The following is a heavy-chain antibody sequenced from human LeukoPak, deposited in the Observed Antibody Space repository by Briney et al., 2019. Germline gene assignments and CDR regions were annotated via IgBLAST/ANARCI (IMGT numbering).Heavy chain of an antibody. Sequence: SETLSLTCTVSGASLNNYYWSWIRQPPGMGLEWIGYIHSSGSTNYNPSLKSRVAISIDTSKNQFSLRVNSMTAADAAVYYCARKEWELHFDLWAVDPRSPSPQ. CDR3: ARKEWELHFDL. V-gene: IGHV4-59*01. D-gene: IGHD1-26*01. CDR1: GASLNNYY. CDR2: IHSSGST. J-gene: IGHJ2*01.